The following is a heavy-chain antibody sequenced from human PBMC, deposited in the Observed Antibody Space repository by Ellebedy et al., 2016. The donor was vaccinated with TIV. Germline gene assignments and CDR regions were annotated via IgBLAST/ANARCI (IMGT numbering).Heavy chain of an antibody. CDR1: GGSLSSSSSY. J-gene: IGHJ5*02. Sequence: SETLSLTCIVSGGSLSSSSSYWAWIRQPPGKGLEWIGSIYHSGSTYYNPSLKSRVTISVDTSKNQFSLKLTSVTAADTAVYYCARWFGELLYVRWFDPWGQGTLVTVSP. D-gene: IGHD3-10*01. CDR3: ARWFGELLYVRWFDP. CDR2: IYHSGST. V-gene: IGHV4-39*01.